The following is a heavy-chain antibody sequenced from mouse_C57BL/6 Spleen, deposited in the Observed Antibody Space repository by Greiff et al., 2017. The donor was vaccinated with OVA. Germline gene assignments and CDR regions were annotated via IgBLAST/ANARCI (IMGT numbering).Heavy chain of an antibody. CDR1: GYTFTSYW. CDR3: ARKYYYGSWDY. CDR2: IDPSDSYT. V-gene: IGHV1-69*01. J-gene: IGHJ2*01. Sequence: QVQLQQPGAELVMPGASVKLSCKASGYTFTSYWMHWVKQRPGHGLEWIGEIDPSDSYTNYNQKFKGKSTLTVDKSSSTAYMQLSSLTSEDSAVYYCARKYYYGSWDYWGQGTTLTVSS. D-gene: IGHD1-1*01.